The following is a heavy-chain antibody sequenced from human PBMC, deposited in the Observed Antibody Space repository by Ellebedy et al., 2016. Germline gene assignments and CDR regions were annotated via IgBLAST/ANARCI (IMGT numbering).Heavy chain of an antibody. CDR3: ARGVDYSFDH. Sequence: GGSLRLXXVASGFIFRNYGMHWVRQTPGKGLEWVSFIGISTTDMYYADSVKGRFTISRDNAKNSMSLQMNSLRAEDTAVYYCARGVDYSFDHWGQGTLVTVSS. V-gene: IGHV3-21*05. CDR2: IGISTTDM. D-gene: IGHD2-21*01. J-gene: IGHJ4*02. CDR1: GFIFRNYG.